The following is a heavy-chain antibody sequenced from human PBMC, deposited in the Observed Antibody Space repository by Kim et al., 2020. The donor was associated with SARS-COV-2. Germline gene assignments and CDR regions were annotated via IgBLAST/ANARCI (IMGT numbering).Heavy chain of an antibody. CDR2: IYYSGST. D-gene: IGHD3-3*01. CDR1: GGSISSSSYY. V-gene: IGHV4-39*01. J-gene: IGHJ4*02. CDR3: ARLSLKSVLFSY. Sequence: SETLSLTCTVSGGSISSSSYYWGWIRQPPGKGLEWIGSIYYSGSTYYNPSLKSRVTISVDTSKNQFSLKLSSVTAADTAVYYLARLSLKSVLFSYWGQGT.